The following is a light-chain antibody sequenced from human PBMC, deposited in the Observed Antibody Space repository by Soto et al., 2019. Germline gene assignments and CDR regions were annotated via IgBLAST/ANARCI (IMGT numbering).Light chain of an antibody. CDR1: QRISNY. V-gene: IGKV1-39*01. CDR3: QQSYITPYT. Sequence: IQLTQSPSSLSVSVGDRVTITCRASQRISNYLNWYQQKPGKAPKLQIYASSNLQSGVPSRFSGSGSGTDFTLAISSLQPEEFATYYCQQSYITPYTFGQGTKLEI. J-gene: IGKJ2*01. CDR2: ASS.